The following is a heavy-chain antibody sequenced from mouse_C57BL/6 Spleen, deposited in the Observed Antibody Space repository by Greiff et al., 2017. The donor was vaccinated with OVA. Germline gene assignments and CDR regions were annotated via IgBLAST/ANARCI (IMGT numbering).Heavy chain of an antibody. CDR1: GSTFPSYW. CDR2: INPSNGGT. V-gene: IGHV1-53*01. CDR3: AREDAPWYCDV. J-gene: IGHJ1*03. Sequence: VQLQPPGTELVKPGASVKLSCKASGSTFPSYWMHWVKQRPGPGLEWIGNINPSNGGTNYNEKFKSKATLTVDKSSSTADMQLSSLTSEDAAVYYCAREDAPWYCDVWGTGTTVTVSS.